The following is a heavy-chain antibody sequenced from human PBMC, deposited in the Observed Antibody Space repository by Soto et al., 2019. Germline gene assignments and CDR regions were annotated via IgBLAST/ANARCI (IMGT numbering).Heavy chain of an antibody. J-gene: IGHJ5*02. V-gene: IGHV2-5*02. Sequence: QITLKESGPTLVKPTQTLTLTCTFSGFSLSTSGVGVGWIRQSPGKALEWLSLIYWDDDRRYSPSLKSRLTITKDASKNQVVFTMSNMDPVDTATYYCVYLIGGCSSNGCSPLRFDPWGQGTPVTVSS. CDR2: IYWDDDR. D-gene: IGHD2-2*01. CDR1: GFSLSTSGVG. CDR3: VYLIGGCSSNGCSPLRFDP.